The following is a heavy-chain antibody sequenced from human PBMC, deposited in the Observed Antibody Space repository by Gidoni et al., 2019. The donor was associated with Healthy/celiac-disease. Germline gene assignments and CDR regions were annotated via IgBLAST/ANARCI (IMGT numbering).Heavy chain of an antibody. V-gene: IGHV1-46*01. J-gene: IGHJ6*02. CDR3: ASCGNKGEWYLDYYYGMDV. CDR1: GYTFTSYY. CDR2: INPSGGST. D-gene: IGHD2-8*01. Sequence: QVQLVQSGAEVKKPGASVKVSCKASGYTFTSYYMHWVRQAPGQGFEWMGIINPSGGSTSYAQKFQGRVTMTRDTSTITVYMELSSLRSEDTAVYYCASCGNKGEWYLDYYYGMDVWGQGTTVTVSS.